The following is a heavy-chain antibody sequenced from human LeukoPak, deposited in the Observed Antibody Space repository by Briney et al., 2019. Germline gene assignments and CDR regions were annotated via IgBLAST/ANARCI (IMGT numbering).Heavy chain of an antibody. Sequence: PSETLSLTCTVSGGSISSYYWRWIRQPAGKGLEWIGRIYTSGSTNYNPSLKSRVTMSVDTSKNQFSLKLSSVTAADTAVYYCARGGGLLWFGELLPFDYWGQGTLVTVSS. D-gene: IGHD3-10*01. CDR2: IYTSGST. CDR3: ARGGGLLWFGELLPFDY. CDR1: GGSISSYY. J-gene: IGHJ4*02. V-gene: IGHV4-4*07.